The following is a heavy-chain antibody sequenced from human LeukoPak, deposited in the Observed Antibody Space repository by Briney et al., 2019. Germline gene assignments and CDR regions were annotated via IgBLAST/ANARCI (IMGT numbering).Heavy chain of an antibody. V-gene: IGHV4-39*01. CDR3: ARHCSCGTCYSDFDY. J-gene: IGHJ4*02. CDR2: IFYTGST. D-gene: IGHD2-15*01. Sequence: SETLSLTCTVSGSSISSSGYYWGWIRQPPGKGLEWIGSIFYTGSTYYNPSLKSRVTISVDTSKNQFSLKLNSVTAADTAVYYCARHCSCGTCYSDFDYWGPGTLVTVSS. CDR1: GSSISSSGYY.